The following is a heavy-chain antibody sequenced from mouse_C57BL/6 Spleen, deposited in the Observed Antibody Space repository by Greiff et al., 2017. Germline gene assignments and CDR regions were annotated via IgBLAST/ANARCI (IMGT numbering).Heavy chain of an antibody. CDR3: AKGDDYDDGAWFAY. CDR2: INPGSGGT. CDR1: GYAFTNYL. D-gene: IGHD2-4*01. V-gene: IGHV1-54*01. J-gene: IGHJ3*01. Sequence: QVQLQQSGAELVRPGTSVKVSCKASGYAFTNYLIEWVKQRPGPGLEWIGVINPGSGGTNYNEKFKGKATLTADKSSSPAYMQLSSRTSEDSAVYFGAKGDDYDDGAWFAYWGQGTLVTVSA.